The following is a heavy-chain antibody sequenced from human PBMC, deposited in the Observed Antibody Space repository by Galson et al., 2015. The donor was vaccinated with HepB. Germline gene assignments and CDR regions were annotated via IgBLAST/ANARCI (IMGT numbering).Heavy chain of an antibody. Sequence: SLRLSCAASGFIFSNFAMHWVRQAPGKGLECVAFISYDKDNKYYADSVRGRFTVSRDNSKNTLYLQMNSLTPEDTALYYCARDLYRGPGYGDLDYHFYAMGVWGQGTTVIVSS. CDR1: GFIFSNFA. J-gene: IGHJ6*02. CDR3: ARDLYRGPGYGDLDYHFYAMGV. D-gene: IGHD4-17*01. V-gene: IGHV3-30*04. CDR2: ISYDKDNK.